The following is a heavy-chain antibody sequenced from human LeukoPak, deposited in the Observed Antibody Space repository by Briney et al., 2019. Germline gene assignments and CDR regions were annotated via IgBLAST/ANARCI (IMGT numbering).Heavy chain of an antibody. J-gene: IGHJ6*03. Sequence: PSEILSLTCTVSGGSISSYYWSWIRQPPGKGLEWIGYIYYSGSTNYNPSLKSRVTISVDTSKNQFSLKLSSVTAADTAVYYCARALNPYYYYMDVWGKGTTVTVSS. V-gene: IGHV4-59*01. CDR3: ARALNPYYYYMDV. CDR1: GGSISSYY. D-gene: IGHD1-14*01. CDR2: IYYSGST.